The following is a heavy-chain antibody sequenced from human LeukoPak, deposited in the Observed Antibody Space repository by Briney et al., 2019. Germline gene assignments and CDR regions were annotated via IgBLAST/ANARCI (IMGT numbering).Heavy chain of an antibody. D-gene: IGHD1-26*01. CDR3: ARDPYSGNYGNYYYYYMDV. Sequence: GGSLTLSCAASGFTCYYFNMKWLRPAPGKALEWWSYITSSGAYIFYADSVRGRFTISRDNAKDSLYLQMNSLGPEDTAVYYCARDPYSGNYGNYYYYYMDVWGKGTTVTISS. V-gene: IGHV3-21*05. CDR2: ITSSGAYI. J-gene: IGHJ6*03. CDR1: GFTCYYFN.